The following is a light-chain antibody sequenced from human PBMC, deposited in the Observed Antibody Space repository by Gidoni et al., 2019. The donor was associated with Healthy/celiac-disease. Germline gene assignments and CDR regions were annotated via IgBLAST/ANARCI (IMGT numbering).Light chain of an antibody. CDR2: EDN. CDR3: QSYDSSKRVV. J-gene: IGLJ2*01. CDR1: SGSIASNY. Sequence: NFMLTQPHSVSESPGKTVTISCTRSSGSIASNYVQWYQQRPGSSPTTVIYEDNQRPSGVPDRFSGSIDSSSNSASLTISGRKTEDEADYYCQSYDSSKRVVFGGGTKLSVL. V-gene: IGLV6-57*01.